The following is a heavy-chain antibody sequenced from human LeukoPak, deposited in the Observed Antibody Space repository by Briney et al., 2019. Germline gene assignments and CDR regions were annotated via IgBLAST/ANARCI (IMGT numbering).Heavy chain of an antibody. CDR3: ARDPAEYYFDY. CDR2: ISGSGRNT. V-gene: IGHV3-23*01. Sequence: GGSLRLSCSASGFNFSNHAMNWVRQAPGKGLEWISFISGSGRNTDYADSVKGRFTVSRDNPKNTLFLQMTSLRAEDTAVYYCARDPAEYYFDYWGQGTLVTVSS. D-gene: IGHD3-10*01. J-gene: IGHJ4*02. CDR1: GFNFSNHA.